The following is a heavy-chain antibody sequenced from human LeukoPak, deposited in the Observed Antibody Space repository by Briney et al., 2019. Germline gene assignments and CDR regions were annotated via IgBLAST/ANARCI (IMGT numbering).Heavy chain of an antibody. D-gene: IGHD6-19*01. V-gene: IGHV3-48*01. CDR2: ITSSSNTV. CDR3: ARLLSGWYLADY. J-gene: IGHJ4*02. Sequence: GGSLRLSCAASGFTFSSYNMFWARQAPGKGLEWVSYITSSSNTVHYADSVKGRFTLSRDNAKSSLYLQMNSLRAEDTAIYYCARLLSGWYLADYWGQGTLVTVSS. CDR1: GFTFSSYN.